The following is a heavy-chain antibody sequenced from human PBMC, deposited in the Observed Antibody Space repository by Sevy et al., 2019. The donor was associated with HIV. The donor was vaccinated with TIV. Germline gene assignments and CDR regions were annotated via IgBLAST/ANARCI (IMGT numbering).Heavy chain of an antibody. CDR2: IRNDGSDK. Sequence: GGSLRLSCAASGFTFSNYGMHWVRQVPGKGLEWVKFIRNDGSDKYYAASVKGRFTISRDDSKNTLYLKMDSLRADDTAIYYCAKDLAGPGRRYFDYWGQGTLVTVSS. V-gene: IGHV3-30*02. D-gene: IGHD6-13*01. J-gene: IGHJ4*02. CDR3: AKDLAGPGRRYFDY. CDR1: GFTFSNYG.